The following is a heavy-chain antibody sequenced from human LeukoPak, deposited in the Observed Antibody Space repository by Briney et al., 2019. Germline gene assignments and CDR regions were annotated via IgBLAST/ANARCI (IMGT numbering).Heavy chain of an antibody. CDR3: AKVGSTAGAGTPDY. J-gene: IGHJ4*02. CDR2: ISRTGSHT. V-gene: IGHV3-11*06. Sequence: GGSLRLSCAAPGFTFSDYYMSWSRQAPGKGLEWLSYISRTGSHTPYADSVKGRFTVSRDNAKNSLSLELNSLRVDDTAIYYCAKVGSTAGAGTPDYWGQGTLVTVSS. D-gene: IGHD6-13*01. CDR1: GFTFSDYY.